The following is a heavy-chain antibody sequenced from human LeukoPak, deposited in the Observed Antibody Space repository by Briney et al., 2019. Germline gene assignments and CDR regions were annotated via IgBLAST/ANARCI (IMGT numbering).Heavy chain of an antibody. CDR3: ARPPSRGYSSSFEY. CDR2: IYPDESNI. Sequence: GASLQISCKGSGYSFPTYWIAWVRQMPGKGLEWMGIIYPDESNIRYSPSFQGQVTISADKSISTAYLQWSSLKASDTAMYYCARPPSRGYSSSFEYWGRGTLVTVSS. J-gene: IGHJ4*02. V-gene: IGHV5-51*01. CDR1: GYSFPTYW. D-gene: IGHD2-2*03.